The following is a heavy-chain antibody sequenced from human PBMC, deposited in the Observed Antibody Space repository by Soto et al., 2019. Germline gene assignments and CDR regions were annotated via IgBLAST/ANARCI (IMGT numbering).Heavy chain of an antibody. V-gene: IGHV4-30-4*01. CDR1: GGSISSGDYY. CDR3: ARDPYSGYDLWGAFDI. J-gene: IGHJ3*02. Sequence: SETVSLTCTVSGGSISSGDYYWSWIRQPPGKGLEWIGYIYYSGSTYYNPSLKSRVTISVDTSKNQFSLKLGSVTAADTAVYYRARDPYSGYDLWGAFDIWGQGTMVTVSS. CDR2: IYYSGST. D-gene: IGHD5-12*01.